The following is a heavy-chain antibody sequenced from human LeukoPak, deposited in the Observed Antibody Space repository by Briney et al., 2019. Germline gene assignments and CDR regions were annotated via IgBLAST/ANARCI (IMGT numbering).Heavy chain of an antibody. J-gene: IGHJ5*02. V-gene: IGHV4-59*01. CDR2: IYYSGST. CDR1: GGSISSYY. Sequence: SETLSLTCTVSGGSISSYYWSWIRQPPGKGLEWIGYIYYSGSTNYNPSFKSRVTISVDTSKNQFSLKLSSVTAADTAVYYCARVPTQRYCSSTSCYYWFDPWGQGTLVTVSS. CDR3: ARVPTQRYCSSTSCYYWFDP. D-gene: IGHD2-2*01.